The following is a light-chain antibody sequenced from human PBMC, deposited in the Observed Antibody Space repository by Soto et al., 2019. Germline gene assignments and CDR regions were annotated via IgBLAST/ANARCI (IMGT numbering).Light chain of an antibody. Sequence: QSVLTQPPSVSAAPRQRVIISCSGSSSNIGNNAVNWYQHLPGKAPKVLIYYDALLSSGVSDRFSGSKSGTSASLAIRGLQSEDEADYYCAAWDDSLNGWVFGGGTKLTVL. CDR2: YDA. J-gene: IGLJ3*02. V-gene: IGLV1-36*01. CDR1: SSNIGNNA. CDR3: AAWDDSLNGWV.